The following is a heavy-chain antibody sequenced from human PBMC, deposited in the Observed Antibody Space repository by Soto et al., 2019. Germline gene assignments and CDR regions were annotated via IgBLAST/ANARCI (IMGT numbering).Heavy chain of an antibody. CDR2: IAHSGGI. Sequence: QVQLQESGPGLVKPSGTLSLTCAVSSGSITSHNWWSLVRQPPGKGLVWIVEIAHSGGINYNPSLKSRVTISVDKSTNQFFLRLTSVTVADTAVYYCASHLVVTGTRGFDHWGQGTLVTVSS. D-gene: IGHD6-19*01. V-gene: IGHV4-4*02. CDR1: SGSITSHNW. J-gene: IGHJ4*02. CDR3: ASHLVVTGTRGFDH.